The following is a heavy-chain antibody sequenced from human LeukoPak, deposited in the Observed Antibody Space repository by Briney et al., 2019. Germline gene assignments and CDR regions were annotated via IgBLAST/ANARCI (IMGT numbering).Heavy chain of an antibody. CDR3: ARAGGNYVSPFDY. Sequence: GGSLRLSCAASGFTFSSYSMNWVRQAPGKGLEWVSSISSSSSYIYYADSVKGRFTISRDNAKNTLYLQMNSLRAEDTAVYYCARAGGNYVSPFDYWGQGTLVTVSS. D-gene: IGHD1-7*01. CDR2: ISSSSSYI. CDR1: GFTFSSYS. V-gene: IGHV3-21*01. J-gene: IGHJ4*02.